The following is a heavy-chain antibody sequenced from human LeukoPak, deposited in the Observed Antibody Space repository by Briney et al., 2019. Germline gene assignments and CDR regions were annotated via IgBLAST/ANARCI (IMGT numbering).Heavy chain of an antibody. D-gene: IGHD2-2*01. CDR2: IYTSGST. Sequence: SETLSLTCTVSGGSISSYYWSWLRQPPGKGLEWIGYIYTSGSTNYNPSLKSRVTISVDTSKNQFSLKLSSVTAADTAVYYCAGTRQDLFDPWGQGTLVTVSS. J-gene: IGHJ5*02. CDR3: AGTRQDLFDP. V-gene: IGHV4-4*09. CDR1: GGSISSYY.